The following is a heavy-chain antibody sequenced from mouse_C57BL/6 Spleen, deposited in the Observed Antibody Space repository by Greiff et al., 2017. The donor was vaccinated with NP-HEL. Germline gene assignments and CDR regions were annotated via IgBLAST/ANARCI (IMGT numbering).Heavy chain of an antibody. J-gene: IGHJ2*01. D-gene: IGHD4-1*01. CDR1: GFTFSSYA. Sequence: EVMLVESGGGLVKPGGSLKLSCAASGFTFSSYAMSWVRQTPEKRLEWVATISDGGSYTYYPDNVKGRFTISRDNAKNNLYLQMSHLKSEDTAMYYCAREDWDEGTWYFDYWGQGTTLTVSS. CDR2: ISDGGSYT. V-gene: IGHV5-4*01. CDR3: AREDWDEGTWYFDY.